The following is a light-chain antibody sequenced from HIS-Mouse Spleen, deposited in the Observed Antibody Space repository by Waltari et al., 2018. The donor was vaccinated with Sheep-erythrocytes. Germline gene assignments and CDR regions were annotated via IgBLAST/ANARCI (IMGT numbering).Light chain of an antibody. Sequence: EIVLTQSPGTLSLSPGERATLSCRASQSVSSSYLAWYQQKPGQAPRPLIYGASSRATGIPERFSGSGSGTDFTLTISRLEPEDFAVYYCQQYGSSPPLFTFGPGTKVDIK. J-gene: IGKJ3*01. CDR1: QSVSSSY. CDR2: GAS. CDR3: QQYGSSPPLFT. V-gene: IGKV3-20*01.